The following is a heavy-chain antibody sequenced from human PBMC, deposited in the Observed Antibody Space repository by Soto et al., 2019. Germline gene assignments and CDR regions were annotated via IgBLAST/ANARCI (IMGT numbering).Heavy chain of an antibody. Sequence: QVQLQESGPGLVKPSETLSLTRTVSGGSISSYYWSWIRQPPGKGLEWIGYIYYSGSTNYNPSPKSRVTISVDTSKNQFSLKLSSVTAADTAVYYCARHRYSSSWYGAFDIWGQGTMVTVSS. J-gene: IGHJ3*02. CDR1: GGSISSYY. CDR2: IYYSGST. CDR3: ARHRYSSSWYGAFDI. V-gene: IGHV4-59*08. D-gene: IGHD6-13*01.